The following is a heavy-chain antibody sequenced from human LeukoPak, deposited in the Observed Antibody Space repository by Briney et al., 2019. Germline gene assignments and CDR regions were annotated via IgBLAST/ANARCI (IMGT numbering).Heavy chain of an antibody. CDR1: GFTFSSYA. J-gene: IGHJ4*02. CDR2: ISYDGSNK. Sequence: GRSLRLSCAASGFTFSSYAMHWVRQAPGKGLEWVAVISYDGSNKYYADSVKGRFTISRDNSKNTLYLQMNSLRAEDTAVYYCAIVYSHYGSGSYYNGYFDYWGQGTLVTVSS. D-gene: IGHD3-10*01. V-gene: IGHV3-30*04. CDR3: AIVYSHYGSGSYYNGYFDY.